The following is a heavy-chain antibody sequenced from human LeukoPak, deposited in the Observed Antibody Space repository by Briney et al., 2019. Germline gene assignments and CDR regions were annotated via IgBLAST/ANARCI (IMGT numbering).Heavy chain of an antibody. CDR3: ARSLDY. CDR1: GFTFSSYW. J-gene: IGHJ4*02. Sequence: GGSLRLSCAASGFTFSSYWMTWVRQAPGKGLEWVATIKHDGTEIYYVDSVKGRFTISRDNARSSLYLQMNSLRAEDTAVYYCARSLDYWGQGTLVTVTS. CDR2: IKHDGTEI. V-gene: IGHV3-7*01.